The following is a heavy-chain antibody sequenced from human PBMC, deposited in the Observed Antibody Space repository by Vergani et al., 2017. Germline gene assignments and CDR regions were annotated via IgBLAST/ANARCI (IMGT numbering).Heavy chain of an antibody. V-gene: IGHV4-39*07. D-gene: IGHD1-1*01. CDR3: ARYRVGFSYGLERPRSDAFDI. CDR1: GGSISSSSYY. J-gene: IGHJ3*02. CDR2: IYYSGST. Sequence: QLQLQESGPGLVKPSETLSLTCTVSGGSISSSSYYWGWIRQPPGKGLEWIGSIYYSGSTYYNPSLKSRVTISVDTSKNQFSLKLSSVTAADTAVYYCARYRVGFSYGLERPRSDAFDIWGQGTMVTVSS.